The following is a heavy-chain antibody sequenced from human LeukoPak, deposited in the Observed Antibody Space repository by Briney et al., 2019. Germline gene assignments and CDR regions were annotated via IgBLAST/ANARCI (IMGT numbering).Heavy chain of an antibody. CDR3: ARAGVSGSYFRPSGDAFDI. CDR1: GFTFSSYA. J-gene: IGHJ3*02. Sequence: PGRSLRLSCAASGFTFSSYAMHWVRQAPGKGLEWVAVISYDGSNKYYADSVKGRFTISRDNSKNTLYLQMNSLRAEDTAVYYCARAGVSGSYFRPSGDAFDIWGQGTMVTVSS. D-gene: IGHD1-26*01. V-gene: IGHV3-30-3*01. CDR2: ISYDGSNK.